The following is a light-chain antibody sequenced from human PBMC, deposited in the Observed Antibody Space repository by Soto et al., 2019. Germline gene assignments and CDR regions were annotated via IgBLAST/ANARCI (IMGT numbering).Light chain of an antibody. CDR2: WAS. CDR3: QQYYRPPVT. CDR1: QGVLERNNKNY. Sequence: DIVMTQSPDSLAVSLGERATINCKSSQGVLERNNKNYLAWFQQKPGQPPKLLIYWASTRESGVPDRFGGSGSVTNFTLTISSLQTEDVAVYYCQQYYRPPVTFGQGTRLEIK. V-gene: IGKV4-1*01. J-gene: IGKJ5*01.